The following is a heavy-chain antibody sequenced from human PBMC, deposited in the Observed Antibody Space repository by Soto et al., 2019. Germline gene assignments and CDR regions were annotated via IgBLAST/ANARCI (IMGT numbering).Heavy chain of an antibody. J-gene: IGHJ5*02. D-gene: IGHD4-17*01. CDR2: IYYSGST. Sequence: QVQLQESGPGLVKPSQTLSLTCTVSGGSISSGDFYWSWIRQPPGRGMEWIGYIYYSGSTYYHPSLKSRVSISVDRSKNQFSLKLRCVTAADTAVYYCARARLFDDGGYGGWFDPWGQGTLVTVSS. V-gene: IGHV4-30-4*01. CDR3: ARARLFDDGGYGGWFDP. CDR1: GGSISSGDFY.